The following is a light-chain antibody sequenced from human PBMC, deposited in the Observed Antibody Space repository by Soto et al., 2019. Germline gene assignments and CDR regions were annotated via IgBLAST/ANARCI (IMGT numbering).Light chain of an antibody. V-gene: IGLV2-14*01. CDR3: SSYTSATTQI. CDR1: SSDVGGYNY. Sequence: QSALTQPASVSGSPGQSITISCTGTSSDVGGYNYVSWYQQHPGKAPKLIVYEVSNRPSGVSTRFSGSRSGNTASLTISGLQAEDEADYYCSSYTSATTQIFGGGTQLTVL. J-gene: IGLJ2*01. CDR2: EVS.